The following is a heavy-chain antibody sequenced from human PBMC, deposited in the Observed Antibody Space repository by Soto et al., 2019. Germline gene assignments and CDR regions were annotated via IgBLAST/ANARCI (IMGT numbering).Heavy chain of an antibody. V-gene: IGHV4-30-4*01. J-gene: IGHJ5*02. CDR2: ISYSGTT. CDR1: GDSISSINNY. D-gene: IGHD5-18*01. Sequence: PSETLSLTCTVSGDSISSINNYWSWIRQPPGEGLEWIGFISYSGTTSYSPSLKSRVAISLDTSKNQFSLSLNFVTAADTAVYYCARGRGYSYGLDPWGQGSRVTVSS. CDR3: ARGRGYSYGLDP.